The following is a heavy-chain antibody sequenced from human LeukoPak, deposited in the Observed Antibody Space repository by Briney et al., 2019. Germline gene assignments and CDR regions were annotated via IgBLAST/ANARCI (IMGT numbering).Heavy chain of an antibody. D-gene: IGHD3-10*01. J-gene: IGHJ4*02. CDR3: AKRHYGSGSYSNSRFDC. Sequence: ASVKVSCKASGYRFSSNGISWVRQAPGQGLEWVGWVSTYNSDTNYAPRFQGRVTMTKDTSTSTVYMELRSLRTDDTAVYYCAKRHYGSGSYSNSRFDCWGQGSLVTVSS. CDR2: VSTYNSDT. V-gene: IGHV1-18*01. CDR1: GYRFSSNG.